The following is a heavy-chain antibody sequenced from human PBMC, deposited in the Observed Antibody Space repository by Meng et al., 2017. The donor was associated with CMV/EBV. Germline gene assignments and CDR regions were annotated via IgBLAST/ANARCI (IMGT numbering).Heavy chain of an antibody. CDR3: ARDHQLELDY. CDR1: GYTFTSYY. Sequence: SCKASGYTFTSYYMHWVRQAPGQGLEWMGIINPSGGSTSYAQKFQGRATMTRDTSTSTVYMELSSLRSEDTAVYYCARDHQLELDYWGQGTLVTVSS. J-gene: IGHJ4*02. V-gene: IGHV1-46*01. CDR2: INPSGGST. D-gene: IGHD1-1*01.